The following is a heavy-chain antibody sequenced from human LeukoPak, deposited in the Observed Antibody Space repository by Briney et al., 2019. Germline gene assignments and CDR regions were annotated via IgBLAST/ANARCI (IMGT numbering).Heavy chain of an antibody. Sequence: SETLSLTCAVYGGSFSGYYWSWIRQPPGKGLEWIGEINHSGSTNYNPSLKSRATISVDTSKNQFSLKLSSVTAADTAVYYCARSGSSGWYDAFDIWGQGTMVTVSS. D-gene: IGHD6-19*01. V-gene: IGHV4-34*01. CDR1: GGSFSGYY. CDR2: INHSGST. J-gene: IGHJ3*02. CDR3: ARSGSSGWYDAFDI.